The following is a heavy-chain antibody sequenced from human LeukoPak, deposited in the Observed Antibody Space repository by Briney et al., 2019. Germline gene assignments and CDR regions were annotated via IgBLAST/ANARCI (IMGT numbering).Heavy chain of an antibody. Sequence: SVKVSCKASGGTFSSYAISWVRQAPGQGLEWMGGIIPIFGTANYAQKFQGRVTITADESTSTAYMELSSLRSEDTAVYYCARRPGRTYYYYGMDVWGQGTTVTVSS. D-gene: IGHD1/OR15-1a*01. CDR2: IIPIFGTA. CDR3: ARRPGRTYYYYGMDV. V-gene: IGHV1-69*13. J-gene: IGHJ6*02. CDR1: GGTFSSYA.